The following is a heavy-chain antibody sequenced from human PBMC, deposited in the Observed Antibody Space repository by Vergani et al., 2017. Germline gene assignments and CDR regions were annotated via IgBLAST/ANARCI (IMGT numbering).Heavy chain of an antibody. D-gene: IGHD3-10*01. V-gene: IGHV4-61*02. CDR1: GGSINTGAYY. Sequence: QVQLQESGPGLVKPSETLSLTCTVSGGSINTGAYYWSWIRQPAGKGLEWIGRVYTSGMTNYNPSLKSRVTILVDRSKSQLFLKLTSVTAGDTAEYFCARELSYYYGSGSDDYNPYYYEGMDVWGPGTTVTVSS. J-gene: IGHJ6*02. CDR2: VYTSGMT. CDR3: ARELSYYYGSGSDDYNPYYYEGMDV.